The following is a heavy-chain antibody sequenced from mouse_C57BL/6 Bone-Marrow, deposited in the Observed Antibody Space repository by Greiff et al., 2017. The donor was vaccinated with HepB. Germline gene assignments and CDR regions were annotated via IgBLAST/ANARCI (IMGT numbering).Heavy chain of an antibody. CDR3: TRYYGNSWFAY. Sequence: VQLQQSGAELVRPGASVKLSFTASGFNIKDDYMHWVKQRPEQGLEWIGWIDPENGDTEYASKFQGKATITADTSSNTAYLQLSSLTSEDTAVYYCTRYYGNSWFAYWGQGTLVTVSA. CDR1: GFNIKDDY. CDR2: IDPENGDT. V-gene: IGHV14-4*01. D-gene: IGHD2-1*01. J-gene: IGHJ3*01.